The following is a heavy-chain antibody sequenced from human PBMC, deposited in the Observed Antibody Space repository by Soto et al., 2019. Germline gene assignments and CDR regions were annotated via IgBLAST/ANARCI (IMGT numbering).Heavy chain of an antibody. V-gene: IGHV3-9*01. D-gene: IGHD3-16*01. Sequence: VQLVESGGGLVQPGRSLRLSCAASGFKFDDKTMHWVRQAPGKGLEWVSGISWNSGSVGYADSVKGRFTISRDNAKNSLYQQMNSLRAEDTAFYYCVKGGVSLFDSWGQGTLVTVSS. CDR1: GFKFDDKT. CDR2: ISWNSGSV. CDR3: VKGGVSLFDS. J-gene: IGHJ4*02.